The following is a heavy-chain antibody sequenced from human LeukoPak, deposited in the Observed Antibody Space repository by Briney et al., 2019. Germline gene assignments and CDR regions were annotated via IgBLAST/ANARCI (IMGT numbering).Heavy chain of an antibody. Sequence: PGRSLRLSCAASGFTFSSYGMHWVRQAPGKGLEWVAVISYDGSNKYYADSVKGRFTISRDNSKNTLYLQMNSLRAEDTAVYYCAKGVGMATISYFDYWGQGTLVTVSS. CDR2: ISYDGSNK. CDR1: GFTFSSYG. CDR3: AKGVGMATISYFDY. D-gene: IGHD5-24*01. J-gene: IGHJ4*02. V-gene: IGHV3-30*18.